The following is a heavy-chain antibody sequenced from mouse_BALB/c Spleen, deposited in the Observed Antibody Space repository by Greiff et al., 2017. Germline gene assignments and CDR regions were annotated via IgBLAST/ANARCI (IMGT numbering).Heavy chain of an antibody. J-gene: IGHJ4*01. CDR3: ARYYGSSFYAMDY. Sequence: EEQLQQSGAELVKPGASVKLSCTASGFNIKDTYMHWVKQRPEQGLEWIGRIDPANGNTKYDPKFQGKATITADTSSNTAYLQLSSLTSEDTAVYYCARYYGSSFYAMDYWGQGTSVTVSS. CDR2: IDPANGNT. CDR1: GFNIKDTY. V-gene: IGHV14-3*02. D-gene: IGHD1-1*01.